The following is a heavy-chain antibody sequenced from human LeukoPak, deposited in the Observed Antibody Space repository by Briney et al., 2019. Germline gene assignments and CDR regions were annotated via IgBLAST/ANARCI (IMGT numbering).Heavy chain of an antibody. J-gene: IGHJ4*02. Sequence: SETLSHTCTVSGGSTSSYYWSWIRQPPGKGVEWIGYTYYSGSTNYNPSLKSRVTISVDTSKNQFSLNLSSVTAADTAVYYCARDLLSTAGYFDYWGQGTLVTVSS. CDR3: ARDLLSTAGYFDY. D-gene: IGHD6-19*01. V-gene: IGHV4-59*01. CDR2: TYYSGST. CDR1: GGSTSSYY.